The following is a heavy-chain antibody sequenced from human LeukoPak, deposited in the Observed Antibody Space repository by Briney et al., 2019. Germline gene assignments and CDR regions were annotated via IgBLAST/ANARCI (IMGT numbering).Heavy chain of an antibody. Sequence: ASVKVSCKASGYIFTGYYMHWVRQAPGQGLEWMGWINPNSGGTNYAQKFQGRVTMTRDTSISTAYMELSRLRSDDTAVYYCARAALIRGSYYVDYWGQGTLVTVSS. V-gene: IGHV1-2*02. CDR3: ARAALIRGSYYVDY. CDR1: GYIFTGYY. J-gene: IGHJ4*02. D-gene: IGHD1-26*01. CDR2: INPNSGGT.